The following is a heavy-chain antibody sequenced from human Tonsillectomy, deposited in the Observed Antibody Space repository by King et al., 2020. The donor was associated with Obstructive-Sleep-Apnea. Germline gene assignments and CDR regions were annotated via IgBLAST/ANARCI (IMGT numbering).Heavy chain of an antibody. CDR1: GGTFSRSA. CDR3: AGDWGYCSSTSCYALGDYYYGMDV. CDR2: IIPILGIA. V-gene: IGHV1-69*04. D-gene: IGHD2-2*01. J-gene: IGHJ6*02. Sequence: VQLVQSGAEVKKPGSSVKVSCKASGGTFSRSAISWVRQAPGQGLEWMGWIIPILGIANYTQKFQGRVTITADKSTSTAYMELSSLRSEDTAVYYCAGDWGYCSSTSCYALGDYYYGMDVWGQGTTVTVSS.